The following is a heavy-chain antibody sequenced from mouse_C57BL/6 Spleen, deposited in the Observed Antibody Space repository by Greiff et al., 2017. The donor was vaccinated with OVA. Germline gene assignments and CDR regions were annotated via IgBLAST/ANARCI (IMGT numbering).Heavy chain of an antibody. V-gene: IGHV1-81*01. D-gene: IGHD2-4*01. J-gene: IGHJ4*01. CDR1: GYTFTSYG. Sequence: VQLQQSGAELARPGASVKLSCKASGYTFTSYGISWVKQRTGQGLEWIGEIYPRSGNTYYNEKFKGKATLTADKSSSTAYVELRSLTSEDSAVYFCARFDCDRGPIAMDYWGQGTSVTVSS. CDR2: IYPRSGNT. CDR3: ARFDCDRGPIAMDY.